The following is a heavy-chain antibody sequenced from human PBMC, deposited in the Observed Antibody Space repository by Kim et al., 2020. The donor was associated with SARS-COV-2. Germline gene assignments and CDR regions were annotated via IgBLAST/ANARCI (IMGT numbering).Heavy chain of an antibody. J-gene: IGHJ5*02. Sequence: TTDYAAPVKGRFTISRDDSKNTLYLQMNSLKTEDTAVYYCTTDMEQQLRPWGQGTLVTVSS. CDR2: TT. V-gene: IGHV3-15*01. CDR3: TTDMEQQLRP. D-gene: IGHD6-13*01.